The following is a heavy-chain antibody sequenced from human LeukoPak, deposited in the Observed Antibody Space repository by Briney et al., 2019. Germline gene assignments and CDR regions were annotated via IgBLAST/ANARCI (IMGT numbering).Heavy chain of an antibody. CDR2: IYYSGST. Sequence: PSQTLSLTSTVSGGSISSGGYYWSWIRQHPGNGLEWIGYIYYSGSTYYNPSLKSRVTISVDTSKNQFSLKLSSVTAADTAVYYCARADRITTDPWGQGTLVTVSS. CDR1: GGSISSGGYY. V-gene: IGHV4-31*03. D-gene: IGHD3-3*01. J-gene: IGHJ5*02. CDR3: ARADRITTDP.